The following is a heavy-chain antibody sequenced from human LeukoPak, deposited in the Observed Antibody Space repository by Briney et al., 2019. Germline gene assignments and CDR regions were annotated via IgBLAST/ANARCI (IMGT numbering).Heavy chain of an antibody. CDR3: ARAQTSTVTTIHYYYYMDV. CDR1: GFTFSSYG. V-gene: IGHV3-23*01. J-gene: IGHJ6*03. D-gene: IGHD4-17*01. CDR2: ISGSGGST. Sequence: GGSLRLSCAASGFTFSSYGMSWVRQAPGKGLGWVSAISGSGGSTYYADSVKGRFTISRDNSKTTLYLQMNSLRAEDTAVYYCARAQTSTVTTIHYYYYMDVWGKGTTVTVSS.